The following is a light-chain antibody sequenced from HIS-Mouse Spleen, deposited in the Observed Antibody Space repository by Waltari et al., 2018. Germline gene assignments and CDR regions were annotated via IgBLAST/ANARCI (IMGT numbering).Light chain of an antibody. J-gene: IGLJ2*01. CDR3: YSTDSSGNHRV. Sequence: SYELTQPPSVSVSPGQTARITCSGDALPKKYAYCYQQKLGQAPVLVIYEDSKRPSGIPERFSGSSSGTMATLTISGAQVEDEADYYCYSTDSSGNHRVFGGGTKLTVL. V-gene: IGLV3-10*01. CDR1: ALPKKY. CDR2: EDS.